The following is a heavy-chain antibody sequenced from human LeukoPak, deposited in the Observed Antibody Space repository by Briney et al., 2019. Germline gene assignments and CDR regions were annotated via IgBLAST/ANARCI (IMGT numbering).Heavy chain of an antibody. V-gene: IGHV3-30*18. D-gene: IGHD6-19*01. J-gene: IGHJ4*02. CDR2: ISYDGSNK. CDR3: AKDEYSSGLDY. Sequence: GGSLRLSCAASGFTFSSYGMHWVRQAPGKGLEWVAVISYDGSNKYYADSVKGRFTISRDNSKNTLYLQMNSLRAEDTVVYYCAKDEYSSGLDYWGQGTLVTVSS. CDR1: GFTFSSYG.